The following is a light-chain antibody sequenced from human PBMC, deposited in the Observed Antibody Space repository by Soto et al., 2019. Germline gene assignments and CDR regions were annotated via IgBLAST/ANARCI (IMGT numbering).Light chain of an antibody. CDR1: SSNIGAGYE. Sequence: QAVVTQPPSVSGAPGQRVTISCTGSSSNIGAGYEVHWYQHLPGTAPKLLIYGNTIRPSGVPDRFSGSKSGTSASLAITGLQAEDEANYYCQSYGRSLFIFGGGTKLTVL. J-gene: IGLJ2*01. CDR2: GNT. CDR3: QSYGRSLFI. V-gene: IGLV1-40*01.